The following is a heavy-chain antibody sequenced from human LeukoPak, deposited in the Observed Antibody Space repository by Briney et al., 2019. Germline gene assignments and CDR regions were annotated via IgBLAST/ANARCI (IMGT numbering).Heavy chain of an antibody. D-gene: IGHD6-13*01. CDR1: EYTFTSFY. J-gene: IGHJ4*02. CDR2: INPGVGGT. Sequence: ASVKVSCKASEYTFTSFYMHWVRQAPGQGLEWMGIINPGVGGTSYAQKFQGRVTMTSDTSTSTVYMELSSLRSEDTAIYYCARDQAAVGTGIDYWGQGTLVTVSS. V-gene: IGHV1-46*01. CDR3: ARDQAAVGTGIDY.